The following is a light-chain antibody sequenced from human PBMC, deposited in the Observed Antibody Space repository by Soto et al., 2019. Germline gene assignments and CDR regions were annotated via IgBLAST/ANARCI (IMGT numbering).Light chain of an antibody. CDR3: QQYSDWLRT. V-gene: IGKV3-15*01. CDR1: QSVSTN. CDR2: GAS. J-gene: IGKJ1*01. Sequence: EIVITQSPDTLSVSPGERATLSCRASQSVSTNLAWYQQKPGQAPRLLLYGASTRATGIPARFSGSGSGTEFTLTISSLQSEDFAVYYCQQYSDWLRTFGQGAKVEIK.